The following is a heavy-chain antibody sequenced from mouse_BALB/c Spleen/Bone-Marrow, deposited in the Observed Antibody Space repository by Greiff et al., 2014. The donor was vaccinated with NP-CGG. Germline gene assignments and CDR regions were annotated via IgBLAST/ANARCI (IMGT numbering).Heavy chain of an antibody. CDR1: GYTFTSYW. CDR2: IPPGSGTT. CDR3: ARGSYYYGSSSPWFAY. D-gene: IGHD1-1*01. Sequence: DLVKPGASVRLSCKACGYTFTSYWINWIKQRPGQGLEWIGRIPPGSGTTYYNEMFKGKATLTVNTSSTTAYIQLSSLSSEDSAVYFCARGSYYYGSSSPWFAYWGQGTLVTVSA. V-gene: IGHV1S41*01. J-gene: IGHJ3*01.